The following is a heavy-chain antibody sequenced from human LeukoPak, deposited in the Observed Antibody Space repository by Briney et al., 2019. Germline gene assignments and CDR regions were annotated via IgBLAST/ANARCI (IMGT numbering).Heavy chain of an antibody. Sequence: ASVKVSCKASGYTITSYDINWVRQATGQGLEWMGWMNPNSGNTGYAQKFQGRVTMTRNTSISTAYMELSSLKSEDTAVYYCARGRRSSDPYYYCYMDVWGKGTTVTVSS. V-gene: IGHV1-8*01. D-gene: IGHD6-13*01. CDR2: MNPNSGNT. CDR3: ARGRRSSDPYYYCYMDV. J-gene: IGHJ6*03. CDR1: GYTITSYD.